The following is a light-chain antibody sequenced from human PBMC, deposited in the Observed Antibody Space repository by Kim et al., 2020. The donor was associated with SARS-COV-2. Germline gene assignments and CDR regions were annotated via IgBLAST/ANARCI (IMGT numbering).Light chain of an antibody. CDR2: QDS. CDR3: QAWDSSSYV. Sequence: VSPGQTASITCSGDKLGHKYACWYQQKPGQSPVLVIYQDSKRPSGIPERFSGSNSGNTATLTISGTQAMDEADYYCQAWDSSSYVFGTGTKVTVL. V-gene: IGLV3-1*01. CDR1: KLGHKY. J-gene: IGLJ1*01.